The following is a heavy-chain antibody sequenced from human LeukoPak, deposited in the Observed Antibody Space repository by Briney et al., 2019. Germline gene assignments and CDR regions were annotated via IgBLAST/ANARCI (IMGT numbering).Heavy chain of an antibody. CDR2: IKLDGSET. V-gene: IGHV3-7*04. Sequence: PGRSLRLSCAASGFTFSSYWMSWVRQAPGKGLEWVANIKLDGSETNYGDSVKGRFTISRDNAKNSLLLQMNSLRAEDMAVYYCARGYSYVFYWGQGTLVSVSS. CDR1: GFTFSSYW. CDR3: ARGYSYVFY. D-gene: IGHD5-18*01. J-gene: IGHJ4*02.